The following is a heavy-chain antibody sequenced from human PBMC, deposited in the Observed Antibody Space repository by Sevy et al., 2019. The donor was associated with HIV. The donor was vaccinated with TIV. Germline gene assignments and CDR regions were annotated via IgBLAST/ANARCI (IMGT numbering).Heavy chain of an antibody. CDR3: AATTVTTNYYYGMDV. J-gene: IGHJ6*02. Sequence: GGSLRLSCAASGFTVSSNYMGWVRQAPGKGLEWVSVIYSGGSTYYADSVKGRFTISRDNSKNTLYLQMNSLRAEDTAVYYCAATTVTTNYYYGMDVWGQGTTVTVSS. D-gene: IGHD4-17*01. CDR1: GFTVSSNY. CDR2: IYSGGST. V-gene: IGHV3-53*01.